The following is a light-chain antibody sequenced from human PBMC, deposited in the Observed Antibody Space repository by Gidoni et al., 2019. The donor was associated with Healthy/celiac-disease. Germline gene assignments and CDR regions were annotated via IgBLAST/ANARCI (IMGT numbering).Light chain of an antibody. V-gene: IGLV1-47*01. CDR1: SYNIGSNY. CDR2: RNN. J-gene: IGLJ2*01. Sequence: VLTQPPSASGTPGPRVTISCSGSSYNIGSNYVYWYQQLPGTAPKLLISRNNQRPSGVPDRFSGSKSGTSASLAISGLRSEDEADYYCAAWDDSLSGVVFGGGTKLTVL. CDR3: AAWDDSLSGVV.